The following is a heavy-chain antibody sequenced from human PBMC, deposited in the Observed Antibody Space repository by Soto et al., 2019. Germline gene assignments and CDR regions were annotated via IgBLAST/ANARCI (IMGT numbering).Heavy chain of an antibody. Sequence: GESLKISCQASGYSFISSWIGWVRQMPGKGLEWMGIIYPGDSDTRYSPSFQGQVTISADKSTSTAYLQWSSLKASDTATYYCVRMMEASGTAFEYWGQGALVTGSS. J-gene: IGHJ4*02. V-gene: IGHV5-51*01. CDR2: IYPGDSDT. D-gene: IGHD1-1*01. CDR3: VRMMEASGTAFEY. CDR1: GYSFISSW.